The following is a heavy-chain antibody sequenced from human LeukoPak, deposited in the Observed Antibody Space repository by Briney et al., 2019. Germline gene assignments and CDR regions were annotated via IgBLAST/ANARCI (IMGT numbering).Heavy chain of an antibody. CDR3: ARDGGDGYNLGPFDY. V-gene: IGHV4-34*09. D-gene: IGHD5-24*01. CDR1: GGSFSGYY. CDR2: INHSGST. Sequence: PSETLSLTCAVYGGSFSGYYWSWIRQPPGKGLEWIGEINHSGSTNYNPSLKSRVTISVDTSKNQFSLKLSSVTAADTAVYYCARDGGDGYNLGPFDYWGQGTLVTVSS. J-gene: IGHJ4*02.